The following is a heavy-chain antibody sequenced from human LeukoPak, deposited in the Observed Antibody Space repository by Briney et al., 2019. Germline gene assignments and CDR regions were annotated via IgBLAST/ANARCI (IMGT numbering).Heavy chain of an antibody. CDR2: INPNSGGT. CDR1: GYTFTGYY. Sequence: ASVKVSCKASGYTFTGYYVHWVRQAPGQGLEWMGWINPNSGGTNYAQKFQGRVTMTRDTSISTAYMELSRLRSDDTAVYYCARLGDDYVWGSYRTKYNWSDPWGQGTLVTVSS. D-gene: IGHD3-16*02. J-gene: IGHJ5*02. V-gene: IGHV1-2*02. CDR3: ARLGDDYVWGSYRTKYNWSDP.